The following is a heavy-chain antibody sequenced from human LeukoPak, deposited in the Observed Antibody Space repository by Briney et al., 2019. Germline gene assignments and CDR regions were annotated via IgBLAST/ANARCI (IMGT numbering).Heavy chain of an antibody. D-gene: IGHD2/OR15-2a*01. Sequence: PSETLSLTCTVSGGSINNYYWSWIRQPPGKGLEWIGDIYYSGSTNYNPSLKSRVTISVDTSKNQFSLKLSSVTAADTAVYYCARLGRGGIYDYFDYWGQGTLVTVSS. V-gene: IGHV4-59*08. CDR1: GGSINNYY. J-gene: IGHJ4*02. CDR2: IYYSGST. CDR3: ARLGRGGIYDYFDY.